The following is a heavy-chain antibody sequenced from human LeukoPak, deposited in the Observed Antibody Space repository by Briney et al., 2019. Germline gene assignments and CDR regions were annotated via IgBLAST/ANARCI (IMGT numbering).Heavy chain of an antibody. D-gene: IGHD3-22*01. CDR2: IVPIFGTA. V-gene: IGHV1-69*05. CDR1: GGTFSSYA. J-gene: IGHJ4*02. CDR3: ARENHPRASYDSSGYYY. Sequence: SVKLSCKASGGTFSSYAISWVRQAPGQGLEWMGRIVPIFGTANYAQKFQVRVTITTDESTSTAYMELSSLRSEDTAVYYCARENHPRASYDSSGYYYWGQGTLVSVSS.